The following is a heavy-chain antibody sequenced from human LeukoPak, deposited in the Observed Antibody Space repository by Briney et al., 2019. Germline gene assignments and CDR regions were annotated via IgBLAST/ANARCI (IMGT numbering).Heavy chain of an antibody. D-gene: IGHD2-15*01. J-gene: IGHJ5*02. CDR2: INPNSGGT. CDR1: GYTFTGYY. Sequence: ASVTVSCKASGYTFTGYYMHWVRQAPGQGLEWMGWINPNSGGTNYAQKFQGGVTMTRDTSISTAYMELSRLRSDDTAVYYCAREQDIVVVVAATPAFDPWGQGTLVTVSS. CDR3: AREQDIVVVVAATPAFDP. V-gene: IGHV1-2*02.